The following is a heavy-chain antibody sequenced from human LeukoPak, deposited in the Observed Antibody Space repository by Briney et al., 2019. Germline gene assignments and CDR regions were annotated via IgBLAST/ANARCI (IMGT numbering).Heavy chain of an antibody. CDR2: IDYNGDT. D-gene: IGHD5-12*01. Sequence: PSETLSLSCTVSDGSISGRNYYWGWIRQPPGKGLEWIGGIDYNGDTYYNPSLASRVTMSEDTSKNQFSLKLNSVTAEDTAVYYCARGHRGVFTDPINYWAQGTLVTVSS. J-gene: IGHJ4*02. CDR3: ARGHRGVFTDPINY. V-gene: IGHV4-39*01. CDR1: DGSISGRNYY.